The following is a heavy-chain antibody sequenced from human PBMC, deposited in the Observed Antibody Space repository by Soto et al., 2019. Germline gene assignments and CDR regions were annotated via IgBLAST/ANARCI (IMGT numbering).Heavy chain of an antibody. CDR2: FGAEDGDT. CDR3: ARVRQLVGYFYYYMDV. J-gene: IGHJ6*03. D-gene: IGHD6-6*01. Sequence: ASVKVSCKVSGYTLTELSMHWVRQAPGKGLEWMGWFGAEDGDTIYAQKFQGRVTMTADTSTGTAYMELRGLRSDATAVYYCARVRQLVGYFYYYMDVWGKGTTVTVSS. CDR1: GYTLTELS. V-gene: IGHV1-24*01.